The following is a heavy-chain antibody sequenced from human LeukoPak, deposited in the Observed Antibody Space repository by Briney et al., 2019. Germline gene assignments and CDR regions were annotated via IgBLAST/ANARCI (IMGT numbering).Heavy chain of an antibody. V-gene: IGHV1-8*03. CDR2: MNPYSGDR. Sequence: ASVKVSCKTSGYTFTSFHINWVRQATGQGHEWMGWMNPYSGDRGYAQKFQGRVSITSDTSISTAYMELSSLRSDDTAVYFCARTTSFTASGYDYWGQGTLVTVSS. CDR1: GYTFTSFH. CDR3: ARTTSFTASGYDY. J-gene: IGHJ4*02. D-gene: IGHD6-25*01.